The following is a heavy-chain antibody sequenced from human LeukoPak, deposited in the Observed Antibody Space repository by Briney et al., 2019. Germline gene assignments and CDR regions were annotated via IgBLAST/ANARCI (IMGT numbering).Heavy chain of an antibody. D-gene: IGHD4-11*01. CDR1: GGSISSSSYY. J-gene: IGHJ6*03. Sequence: PSETLSLTCTVSGGSISSSSYYWGWIRQPPGKGLEWIGSIYYSGSTYYNPSLKSRVTISVDTSKNQFSLKLSSVTAADTAVYYWARGLRYSNYPPYYYYYMDVWGKGTTVTVSS. V-gene: IGHV4-39*07. CDR2: IYYSGST. CDR3: ARGLRYSNYPPYYYYYMDV.